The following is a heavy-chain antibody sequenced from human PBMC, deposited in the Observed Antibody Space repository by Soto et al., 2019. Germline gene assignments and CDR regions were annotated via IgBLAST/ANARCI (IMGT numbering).Heavy chain of an antibody. Sequence: SETLSLTCVVYDGSLTEYHWSWVRQTPGKGLEWIGEVSHHGTSHYNPSLGSRVIMSVDTSKNQFSLKLSSVTAADTAVYYCARAGRGYSYGERWFDPWGQGTLVT. CDR3: ARAGRGYSYGERWFDP. CDR2: VSHHGTS. V-gene: IGHV4-34*01. CDR1: DGSLTEYH. J-gene: IGHJ5*02. D-gene: IGHD5-18*01.